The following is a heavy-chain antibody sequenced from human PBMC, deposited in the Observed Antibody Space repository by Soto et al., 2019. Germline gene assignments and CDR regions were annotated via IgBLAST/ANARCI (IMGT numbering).Heavy chain of an antibody. CDR1: GGSFSSYA. D-gene: IGHD3-22*01. CDR3: ASVYYYGSSDTRRYFQH. CDR2: IIPIFGTA. J-gene: IGHJ1*01. Sequence: SVKVSCKASGGSFSSYAISWVRQAPGQGLEWMGGIIPIFGTANYAQKFQGRVTITADESTSTAYMELSRLRSEDTAVYYFASVYYYGSSDTRRYFQHWGQGTLVTVSS. V-gene: IGHV1-69*13.